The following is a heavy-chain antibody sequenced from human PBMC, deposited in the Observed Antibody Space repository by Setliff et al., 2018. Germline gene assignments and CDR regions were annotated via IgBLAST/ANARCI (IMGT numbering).Heavy chain of an antibody. Sequence: SETLSLTCTVSDGSISNAYWSWIRQSPGQGLEWIGYIYDTGSTNSDPSLKSRVPMSVATAKNQVTLKMTSVTAADTAVYYCERHGPTRTDSWFDSFDVWGQGTKVTVSS. CDR1: DGSISNAY. J-gene: IGHJ3*01. CDR3: ERHGPTRTDSWFDSFDV. CDR2: IYDTGST. D-gene: IGHD3-10*01. V-gene: IGHV4-59*08.